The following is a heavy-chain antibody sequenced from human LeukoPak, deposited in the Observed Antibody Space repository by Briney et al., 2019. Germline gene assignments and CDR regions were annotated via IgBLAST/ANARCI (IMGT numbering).Heavy chain of an antibody. CDR2: INPNSGGT. CDR3: ARGGRYYYGSGKNYYYYYMDV. V-gene: IGHV1-2*02. D-gene: IGHD3-10*01. J-gene: IGHJ6*03. CDR1: GYTFTGYY. Sequence: ASVKVSCKASGYTFTGYYMHWVRQAPGQGLEWMGWINPNSGGTNYAQKFQGRVTMTRDTSISTAYMELSRLRSDDTAVYYCARGGRYYYGSGKNYYYYYMDVWGKGTTVTISS.